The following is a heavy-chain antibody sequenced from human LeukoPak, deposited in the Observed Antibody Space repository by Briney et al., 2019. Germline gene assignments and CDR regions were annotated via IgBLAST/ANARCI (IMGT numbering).Heavy chain of an antibody. J-gene: IGHJ4*02. CDR1: GGSISSSSYY. Sequence: SETLSLTCTVSGGSISSSSYYWGWIRQPPGKGLEWIGSIYYSGSTYYNPSLKSRVTISVDTSKNQFSLKLSSVTAADTAVYYCARLDSSGYQGGYWGQGTLVTVSS. D-gene: IGHD3-22*01. V-gene: IGHV4-39*01. CDR3: ARLDSSGYQGGY. CDR2: IYYSGST.